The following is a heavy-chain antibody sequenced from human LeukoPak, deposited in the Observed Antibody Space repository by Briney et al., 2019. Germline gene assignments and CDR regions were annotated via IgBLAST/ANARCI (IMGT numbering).Heavy chain of an antibody. CDR1: GFTFSNYA. D-gene: IGHD3-16*01. CDR2: ISGTGGRT. J-gene: IGHJ6*02. Sequence: GGSLGLSCTASGFTFSNYAMTWVRQAPGKGLEWVSSISGTGGRTYSADSVKGRFTISRDNSKNTLYLQMKNLRVEHTAVYYCAKGLHGGVGYGVDVWGQGTTVSVSS. CDR3: AKGLHGGVGYGVDV. V-gene: IGHV3-23*01.